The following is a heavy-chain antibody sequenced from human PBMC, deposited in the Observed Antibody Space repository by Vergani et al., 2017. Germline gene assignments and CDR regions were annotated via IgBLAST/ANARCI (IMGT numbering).Heavy chain of an antibody. J-gene: IGHJ6*02. Sequence: QVQLQESGPGLVTPSQTLSIPCTVSGGAISSGGYYWSWSRQHPGKGLEWIGYIYYSGSTYYNPSLKSRVTISVDTSKNQFSLKLSSVTAADTAVYYCARDTHEFYGMDVWGQGP. CDR1: GGAISSGGYY. V-gene: IGHV4-31*03. CDR3: ARDTHEFYGMDV. CDR2: IYYSGST.